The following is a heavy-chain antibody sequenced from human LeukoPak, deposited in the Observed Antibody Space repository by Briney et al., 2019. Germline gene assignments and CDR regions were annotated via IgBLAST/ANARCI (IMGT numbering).Heavy chain of an antibody. J-gene: IGHJ4*02. Sequence: SETLSLTCAVYGGSFSGYYWSWIRQPPGKGLEWIGEINHSGSTNYNPSLKSRVTISVDTSKNQFSLKLSSVTAADTAVYHCATQGSHSSSPYYFDYWGQGTLVTVSS. D-gene: IGHD6-6*01. CDR2: INHSGST. CDR3: ATQGSHSSSPYYFDY. V-gene: IGHV4-34*01. CDR1: GGSFSGYY.